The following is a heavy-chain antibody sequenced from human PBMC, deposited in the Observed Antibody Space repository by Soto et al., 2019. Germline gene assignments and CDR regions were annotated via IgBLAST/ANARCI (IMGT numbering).Heavy chain of an antibody. D-gene: IGHD2-21*01. CDR1: GGSLSGYY. CDR3: TRLGGDYQALDS. CDR2: IYYAGTT. Sequence: QVQLQESGPGLVKPSETLSLTCSVSGGSLSGYYWTWTRQPPRKGLEWMGYIYYAGTTTYNPSLKTRATISLDTPKNQFSLKMDSVTAADTAVYYCTRLGGDYQALDSCGQGILVTVSS. J-gene: IGHJ4*02. V-gene: IGHV4-59*08.